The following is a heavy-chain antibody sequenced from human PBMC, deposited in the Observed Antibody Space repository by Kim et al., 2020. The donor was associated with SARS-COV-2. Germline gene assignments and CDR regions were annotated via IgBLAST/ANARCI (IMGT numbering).Heavy chain of an antibody. CDR3: SRIWCSSTPPSSFAI. V-gene: IGHV4-59*03. D-gene: IGHD6-6*01. J-gene: IGHJ3*02. CDR2: VCYNAGA. Sequence: SETLSLTCTVSGGSITSYYWTWIRQPPGKGLEWIGRVCYNAGAKYNPSLKIRVTISLDTPKNQFSLKLTSLPSAATALYYCSRIWCSSTPPSSFAIWAQG. CDR1: GGSITSYY.